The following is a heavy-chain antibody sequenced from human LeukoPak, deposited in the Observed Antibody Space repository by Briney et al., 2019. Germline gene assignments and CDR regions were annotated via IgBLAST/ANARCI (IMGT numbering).Heavy chain of an antibody. CDR2: TYYRSKWYY. D-gene: IGHD2-8*02. J-gene: IGHJ2*01. V-gene: IGHV6-1*01. CDR1: GDNVSSNSAA. CDR3: ARDNLLGGIRSWFFNL. Sequence: SQTLSLTCAISGDNVSSNSAAWNWIRQSPSRGLEWLGRTYYRSKWYYAYALSVQSRITINPDTSKNHFSLQLTSLTPEDTAVYYCARDNLLGGIRSWFFNLWGRGTLATVSS.